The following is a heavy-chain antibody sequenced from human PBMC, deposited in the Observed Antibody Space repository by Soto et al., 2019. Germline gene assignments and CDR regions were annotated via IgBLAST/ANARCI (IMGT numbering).Heavy chain of an antibody. CDR1: RFRFSSYD. CDR2: ISGSGGSA. Sequence: GVSLRLSCAASRFRFSSYDRSCVRQAPGKGLEWVSGISGSGGSAYYADSVKGRFTISRDNSKNTLYLQMGSLRAEDMAVYYCARVSVRGQAAFDIWGQGTVVTVSS. V-gene: IGHV3-23*01. CDR3: ARVSVRGQAAFDI. J-gene: IGHJ3*02. D-gene: IGHD2-8*01.